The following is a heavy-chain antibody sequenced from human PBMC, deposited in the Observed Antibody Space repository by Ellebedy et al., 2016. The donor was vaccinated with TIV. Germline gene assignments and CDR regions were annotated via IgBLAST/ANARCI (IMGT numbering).Heavy chain of an antibody. CDR2: VYGSGPT. V-gene: IGHV4-31*03. CDR3: ARNKWFGDVSHPDA. D-gene: IGHD3-10*01. Sequence: SETLSLTXTVSGGSIRGRYSWSWIRQHPGKGLEWLGYVYGSGPTYYNPSLGSRISMSLDTSNNQFSLKLTFVTAADTAVYFCARNKWFGDVSHPDAWGQGTVVTVSS. CDR1: GGSIRGRYS. J-gene: IGHJ5*02.